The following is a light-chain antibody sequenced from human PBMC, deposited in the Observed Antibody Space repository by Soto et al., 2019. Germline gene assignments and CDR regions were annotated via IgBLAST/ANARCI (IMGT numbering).Light chain of an antibody. CDR3: ASYTSRSNLV. J-gene: IGLJ1*01. CDR2: DVS. V-gene: IGLV2-14*03. CDR1: SSDVGGYDF. Sequence: QSALTQPASVSGSPGQSITISCTGSSSDVGGYDFVSWYQHRPGKAPRLMIFDVSNRPSAVSNRFSGSKSGNTASLTISGLQAEDEGDYYCASYTSRSNLVFGTGTKLTVL.